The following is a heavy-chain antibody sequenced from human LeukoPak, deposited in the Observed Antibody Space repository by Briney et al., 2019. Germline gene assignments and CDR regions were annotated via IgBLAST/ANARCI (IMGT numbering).Heavy chain of an antibody. Sequence: SETLSLTCTVSGGSISSYYWSWLRQPPGKGLEWIGYIYYSGSTNYNPSLKSRVTISVDTSKNQFSLKLSSVTAADTAVYYCARHSIVGQWLVPFDYWGQGTLVTVSS. CDR2: IYYSGST. V-gene: IGHV4-59*08. CDR3: ARHSIVGQWLVPFDY. CDR1: GGSISSYY. D-gene: IGHD6-19*01. J-gene: IGHJ4*02.